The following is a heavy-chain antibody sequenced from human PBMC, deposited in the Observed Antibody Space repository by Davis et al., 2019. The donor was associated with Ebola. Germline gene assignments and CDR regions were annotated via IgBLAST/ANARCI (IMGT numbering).Heavy chain of an antibody. CDR3: AKDPDEYDYVWGSYNYFDY. Sequence: GESLKISCAASGFTFSSYAMSWLRQAPGTALEWVSAISGSGGSTYYADSVKGRFTITRDNSKNTLYLQMNSLKAEDTAVYYCAKDPDEYDYVWGSYNYFDYWGQGTLVTVSS. CDR1: GFTFSSYA. CDR2: ISGSGGST. D-gene: IGHD3-16*01. V-gene: IGHV3-23*01. J-gene: IGHJ4*02.